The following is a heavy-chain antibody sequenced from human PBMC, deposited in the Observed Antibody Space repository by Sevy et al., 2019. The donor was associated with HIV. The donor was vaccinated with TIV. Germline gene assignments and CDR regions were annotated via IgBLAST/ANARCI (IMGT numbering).Heavy chain of an antibody. J-gene: IGHJ4*02. CDR2: IRQDGSGE. CDR1: GFTFSTYW. D-gene: IGHD4-17*01. CDR3: ARDWRYHGDNADH. V-gene: IGHV3-7*03. Sequence: GGSLRLSCAASGFTFSTYWMSWVRQAPGKGLELVANIRQDGSGEYYVDSVKGRFTISRDNTKNSLYLQMNSLRAEDTAMYYCARDWRYHGDNADHWGQGTLVTVSS.